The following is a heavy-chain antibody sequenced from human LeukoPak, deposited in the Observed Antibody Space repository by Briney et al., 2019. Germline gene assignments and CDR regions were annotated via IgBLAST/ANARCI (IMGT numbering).Heavy chain of an antibody. Sequence: PGGSLRLSCAASVFTFDDYAMHWVRQAPGKGLVWVSRINNDGSSTSYADSVQGRFTISRDNAKNTLYLQMNSLRAEDTALYYCARVARGDYYYYYMDVWGKGTTVTVSS. D-gene: IGHD3-10*01. CDR2: INNDGSST. CDR3: ARVARGDYYYYYMDV. J-gene: IGHJ6*03. V-gene: IGHV3-74*01. CDR1: VFTFDDYA.